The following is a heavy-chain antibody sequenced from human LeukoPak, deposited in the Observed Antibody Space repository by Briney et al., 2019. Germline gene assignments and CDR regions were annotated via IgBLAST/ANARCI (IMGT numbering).Heavy chain of an antibody. CDR1: GVSISSSSYY. CDR3: ARGPGRRPMIVVVIPFDY. Sequence: PSETLSLTCTVSGVSISSSSYYWAWIRQSPGKGLEWIGSIYYSGTSYYNPSLKSRITISVDTSKNQFSLKLSSVTAADTAVYYCARGPGRRPMIVVVIPFDYWGQGTLVTVSS. V-gene: IGHV4-39*01. CDR2: IYYSGTS. D-gene: IGHD3-22*01. J-gene: IGHJ4*02.